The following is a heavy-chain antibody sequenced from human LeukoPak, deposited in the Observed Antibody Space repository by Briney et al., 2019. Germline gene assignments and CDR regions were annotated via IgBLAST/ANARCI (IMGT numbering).Heavy chain of an antibody. CDR2: IWYDGSNK. CDR3: AKLLRAGRILTISLES. CDR1: GFTFSSYG. J-gene: IGHJ4*02. V-gene: IGHV3-33*06. D-gene: IGHD2/OR15-2a*01. Sequence: GGSLRLSCAASGFTFSSYGMHWVRQAPGKGLEWVAVIWYDGSNKYYADSVKGRFTISRDNSKNTLYLQLNSLGVEDTAIYYCAKLLRAGRILTISLESWGQGTLVTVSS.